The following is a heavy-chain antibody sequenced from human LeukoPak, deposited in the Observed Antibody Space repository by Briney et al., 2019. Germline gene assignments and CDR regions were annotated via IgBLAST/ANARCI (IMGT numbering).Heavy chain of an antibody. D-gene: IGHD1-26*01. J-gene: IGHJ4*02. CDR1: GGSISSSSYY. CDR3: AKNSGNSDFDY. Sequence: SETLSLTCTVSGGSISSSSYYWGWVRQPPGKGLEWIGEISHGGSTNYNPSLKSRVTISVDKSENHFSLKLSSVTAADTAVYYCAKNSGNSDFDYWGQGTLITVSS. V-gene: IGHV4-39*07. CDR2: ISHGGST.